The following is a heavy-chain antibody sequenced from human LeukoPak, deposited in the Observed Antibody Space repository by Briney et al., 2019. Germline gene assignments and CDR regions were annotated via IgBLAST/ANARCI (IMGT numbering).Heavy chain of an antibody. V-gene: IGHV5-51*01. Sequence: GESLKISCKGSGYSFTSYWIGWVRQMPGKGLEWMGIIYPGDSDTRYSPSFQGQVTISADKSISTAYLQWSSLKASDTAMYYCASPYPREYCSTSSCYFNYWGQGTLVTVSS. CDR2: IYPGDSDT. J-gene: IGHJ4*02. CDR3: ASPYPREYCSTSSCYFNY. CDR1: GYSFTSYW. D-gene: IGHD2-2*01.